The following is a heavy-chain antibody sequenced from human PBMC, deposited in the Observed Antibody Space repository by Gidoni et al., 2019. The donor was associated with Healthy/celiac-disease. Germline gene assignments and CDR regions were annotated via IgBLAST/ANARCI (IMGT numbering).Heavy chain of an antibody. CDR2: INPSGGST. CDR1: GYTFTSYY. D-gene: IGHD2-15*01. V-gene: IGHV1-46*01. Sequence: QVQLVQSGAAVKKPGASVKVSCKAAGYTFTSYYMHWVRQAPGQGLEWMGIINPSGGSTSYAQKFQGRVTMTRDTSTSTVYMELSSLRSEDTAVYYCARGGHLGYCSGGSCYSGNYWGQGTLVTVSS. CDR3: ARGGHLGYCSGGSCYSGNY. J-gene: IGHJ4*02.